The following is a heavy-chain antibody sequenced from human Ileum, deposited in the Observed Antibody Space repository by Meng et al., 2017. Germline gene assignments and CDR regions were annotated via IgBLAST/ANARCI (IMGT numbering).Heavy chain of an antibody. CDR3: ARLLDSSDWGWFDP. D-gene: IGHD3-22*01. CDR2: IYYGGST. Sequence: QLRLQESGPGLVKPSETLSLTCSVSSGSFTNNNYYWVWIRRPPGKGLEWIGSIYYGGSTYYNPSLKSRVTISVDTSTNQFSLNLSSVTAADTAVYYCARLLDSSDWGWFDPWGQGTLVTVSS. J-gene: IGHJ5*02. V-gene: IGHV4-39*01. CDR1: SGSFTNNNYY.